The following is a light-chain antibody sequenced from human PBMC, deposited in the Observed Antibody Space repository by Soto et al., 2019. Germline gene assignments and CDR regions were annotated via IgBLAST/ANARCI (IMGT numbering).Light chain of an antibody. CDR1: QSISSY. V-gene: IGKV1-39*01. CDR3: QQSYSTPRT. Sequence: DIQMTQSPSSLSASVGDRVTITCRASQSISSYVNWYQQKPGKAPKLLIYAASSLQSGVPSRFSGSGSGTHFTLTISSLQPEDVATYYCQQSYSTPRTFGQGTKADIK. J-gene: IGKJ1*01. CDR2: AAS.